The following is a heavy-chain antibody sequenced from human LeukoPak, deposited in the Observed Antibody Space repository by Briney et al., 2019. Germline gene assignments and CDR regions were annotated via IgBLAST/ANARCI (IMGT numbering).Heavy chain of an antibody. V-gene: IGHV3-23*01. J-gene: IGHJ5*02. CDR2: ISGDAVTS. CDR1: GFTFKNYA. Sequence: GGSLRLSCAASGFTFKNYAMNWVRQSPGQGLEWVSTISGDAVTSWYADSLKGRFTVSRDNSKNIVFLQMNNRRTEDTAVYYCAKKDSSGPYNWFDPWGQGTLVTVSS. D-gene: IGHD6-19*01. CDR3: AKKDSSGPYNWFDP.